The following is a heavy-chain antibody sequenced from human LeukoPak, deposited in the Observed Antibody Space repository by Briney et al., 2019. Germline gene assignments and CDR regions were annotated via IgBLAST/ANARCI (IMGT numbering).Heavy chain of an antibody. Sequence: APVKVSCKASGGTFSSSAITWVRQAPGQGLEWMGRIIPVLNITNYAQKFQGRVTITADTSTSTAYMELSSLRSEETAVYYCARVPFLLSGFWDYWGQGTLVTVSS. CDR3: ARVPFLLSGFWDY. V-gene: IGHV1-69*04. J-gene: IGHJ4*02. CDR1: GGTFSSSA. D-gene: IGHD6-25*01. CDR2: IIPVLNIT.